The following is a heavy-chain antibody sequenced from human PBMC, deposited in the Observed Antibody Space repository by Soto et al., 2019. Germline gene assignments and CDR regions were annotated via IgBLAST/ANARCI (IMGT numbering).Heavy chain of an antibody. CDR1: GFTFSAYA. J-gene: IGHJ1*01. CDR3: ASVAAAGKIYFQH. Sequence: GGSLRLSCAASGFTFSAYAMNWVRQAPGKGLEWVSYISSSSGSMYYADSVKGRFTISRDNAKNSLYLQMNSLRAEDTAVYFCASVAAAGKIYFQHWGQGTLVTVSS. V-gene: IGHV3-48*01. CDR2: ISSSSGSM. D-gene: IGHD6-13*01.